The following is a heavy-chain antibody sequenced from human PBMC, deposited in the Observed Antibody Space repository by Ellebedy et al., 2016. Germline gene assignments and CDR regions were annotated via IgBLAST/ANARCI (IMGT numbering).Heavy chain of an antibody. V-gene: IGHV1-3*01. CDR2: INAGNANT. Sequence: ASVKVSCKASGYTFTRNALHWVRQAPGQRLEWMGWINAGNANTKYSQKFQGRVTITRDTSASTAYMELSSLRSEDTAVYYCAVNYPVFVGYWGQGTLVTVSS. J-gene: IGHJ4*02. D-gene: IGHD1-14*01. CDR1: GYTFTRNA. CDR3: AVNYPVFVGY.